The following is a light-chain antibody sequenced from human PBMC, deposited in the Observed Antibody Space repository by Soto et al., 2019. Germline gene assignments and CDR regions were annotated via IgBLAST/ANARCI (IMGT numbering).Light chain of an antibody. CDR1: QSVSNN. CDR2: GAS. Sequence: EIVLTQSPGTLSLSPGERATLSCRASQSVSNNLAWYQQKPGQAPRLLIYGASTRATGIPARFSGSGSGTEFTLTISSLQSEDFVVYYCQQYNNWPRTFGQGTKVDIK. CDR3: QQYNNWPRT. V-gene: IGKV3-15*01. J-gene: IGKJ1*01.